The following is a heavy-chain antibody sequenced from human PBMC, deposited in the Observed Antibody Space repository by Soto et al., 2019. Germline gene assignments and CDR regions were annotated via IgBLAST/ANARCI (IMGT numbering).Heavy chain of an antibody. D-gene: IGHD6-19*01. CDR1: GFRFSIYS. Sequence: EVQLLESGGGLVQPGGSLRLSCAASGFRFSIYSMNWVRQAPGKGLEWSAYITSDTNTIKYADSVKGRFTISRDNGKNSGYLQMNSLRDEDTAVYYCARSVEGHFDYWGQGTVVTVSA. CDR3: ARSVEGHFDY. CDR2: ITSDTNTI. J-gene: IGHJ4*02. V-gene: IGHV3-48*02.